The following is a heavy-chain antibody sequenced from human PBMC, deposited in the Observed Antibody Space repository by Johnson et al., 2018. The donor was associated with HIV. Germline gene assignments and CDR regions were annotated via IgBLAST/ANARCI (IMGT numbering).Heavy chain of an antibody. CDR3: ARDGRDMVTRGAFDI. CDR1: GFTFSNYA. V-gene: IGHV3-30*14. Sequence: QVQLVESGGGGVQPGRSLRLSCAASGFTFSNYAMHWVRQAPGKGLEWVAVVSYDGSNKYYADSVKGRFTISRDNSNNMVYLQMNSLRPEDTAVYYCARDGRDMVTRGAFDIWGQGTMVTVSS. D-gene: IGHD5-18*01. CDR2: VSYDGSNK. J-gene: IGHJ3*02.